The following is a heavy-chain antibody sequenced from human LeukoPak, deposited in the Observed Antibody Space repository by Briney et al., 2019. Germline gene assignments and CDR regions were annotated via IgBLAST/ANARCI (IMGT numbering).Heavy chain of an antibody. V-gene: IGHV3-30*03. Sequence: GRSLRLSCAASGFPFSSYGMHWVRQIPGKGLEWVALISFDASSEYYADSVKGRFTISRDNSKNTLYLQMTSLRTEDTAVYYCASYDILAGYHYPFDHWGQGTLVAVSS. J-gene: IGHJ4*02. CDR1: GFPFSSYG. CDR2: ISFDASSE. D-gene: IGHD3-9*01. CDR3: ASYDILAGYHYPFDH.